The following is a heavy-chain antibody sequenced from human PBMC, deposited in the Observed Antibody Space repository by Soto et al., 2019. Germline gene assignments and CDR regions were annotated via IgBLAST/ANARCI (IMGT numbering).Heavy chain of an antibody. V-gene: IGHV3-30-3*01. CDR1: GFTFSSYA. CDR2: ISYDGSNK. CDR3: ARESDSSGYYLNNYFDY. D-gene: IGHD3-22*01. Sequence: PGGSLRLSCAASGFTFSSYAMHWVRQAPGKGLEWVAVISYDGSNKYYADSVKGRFTISRDNSKNTLYLQMNSLRAEDTAVYYCARESDSSGYYLNNYFDYWGQGTLVTVSS. J-gene: IGHJ4*02.